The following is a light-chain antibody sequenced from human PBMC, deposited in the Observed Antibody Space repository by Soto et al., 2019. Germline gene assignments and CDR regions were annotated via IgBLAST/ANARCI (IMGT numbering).Light chain of an antibody. J-gene: IGLJ7*01. V-gene: IGLV2-8*01. CDR2: EVT. CDR3: RSYAARKNFHFV. Sequence: QSALTQPPSASGSPGQSVTISCTGTSSDVGGYNYVSWYQQYPGRAPKLMIYEVTKRPSGVPDRFSGSKSGNTASLTVSGPPAWDEADYYCRSYAARKNFHFVFGGGNQLTVL. CDR1: SSDVGGYNY.